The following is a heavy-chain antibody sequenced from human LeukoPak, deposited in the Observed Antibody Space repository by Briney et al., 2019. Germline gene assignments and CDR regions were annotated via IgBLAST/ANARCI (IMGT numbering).Heavy chain of an antibody. Sequence: ASVKVSCKASGYTFSGYYMHWVRQAPGQGLEWVGWINPNTGGTKYAQNFQYRVTMTRDTSINTAYVELNRLRSVDTAVYYCARGIVVVPAVPFDYWGQGTLVTVSS. V-gene: IGHV1-2*02. CDR3: ARGIVVVPAVPFDY. J-gene: IGHJ4*02. CDR2: INPNTGGT. CDR1: GYTFSGYY. D-gene: IGHD2-2*01.